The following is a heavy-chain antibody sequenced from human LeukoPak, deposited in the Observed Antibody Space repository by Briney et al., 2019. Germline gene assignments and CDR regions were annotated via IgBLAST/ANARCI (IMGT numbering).Heavy chain of an antibody. CDR1: GGSISSYF. J-gene: IGHJ6*02. D-gene: IGHD1-26*01. Sequence: SETLSLACTVTGGSISSYFWSSIRQPPGKGLAGIGYIYYSGSTNYNPSLKSRVTISVDTSKNQFSLKLSSVTAADTAVYYCARGAEGYYYYGMDVWGQGTTVTVSS. CDR2: IYYSGST. V-gene: IGHV4-59*01. CDR3: ARGAEGYYYYGMDV.